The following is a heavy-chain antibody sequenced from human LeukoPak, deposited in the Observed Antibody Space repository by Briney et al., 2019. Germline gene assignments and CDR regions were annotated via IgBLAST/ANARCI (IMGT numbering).Heavy chain of an antibody. CDR1: GGTFSNYA. J-gene: IGHJ5*02. Sequence: GASVKVSCKASGGTFSNYAISWVREAPGQGLEWMGRIIPIFGTANYAQKFQGRVTITTDESTSTAYMELSSLRSEDTAVYYCSRDLVVVVPAAMTPGGWFDPWGQGTLVTVSS. CDR3: SRDLVVVVPAAMTPGGWFDP. D-gene: IGHD2-2*01. V-gene: IGHV1-69*05. CDR2: IIPIFGTA.